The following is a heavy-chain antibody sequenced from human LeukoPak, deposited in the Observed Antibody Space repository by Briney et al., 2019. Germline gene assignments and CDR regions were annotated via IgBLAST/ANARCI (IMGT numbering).Heavy chain of an antibody. CDR2: IYYSGST. CDR1: GYSISSSNW. D-gene: IGHD1-1*01. J-gene: IGHJ5*02. Sequence: SETLSLTCAVSGYSISSSNWWGWIRQPPGKGLEWIGYIYYSGSTYYNPSLKSRVTMSVDTSKNQFSLRLSSVTAVDTAVYYCARSPPPTGATWFDPWGQGTLVTVSS. V-gene: IGHV4-28*01. CDR3: ARSPPPTGATWFDP.